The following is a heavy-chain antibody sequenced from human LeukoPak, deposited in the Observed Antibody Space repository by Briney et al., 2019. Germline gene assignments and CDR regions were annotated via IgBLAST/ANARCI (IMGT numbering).Heavy chain of an antibody. CDR3: ARALDCTNGVCYSAFAFDI. J-gene: IGHJ3*02. Sequence: SETLSLTCAVYGGSFSGYYWSWIRQPPGKGLEWIGEINHSGSTNYNPSLKSRVTISVDTSKNQFSLKLSSVTAADTAVYYCARALDCTNGVCYSAFAFDIWGQGTMVTVSS. D-gene: IGHD2-8*01. V-gene: IGHV4-34*01. CDR1: GGSFSGYY. CDR2: INHSGST.